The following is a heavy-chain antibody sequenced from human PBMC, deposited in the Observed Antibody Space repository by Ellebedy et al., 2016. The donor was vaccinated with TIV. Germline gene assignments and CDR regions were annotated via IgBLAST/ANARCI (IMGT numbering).Heavy chain of an antibody. Sequence: GESLKISCAASGFTFSDYYMSWIRQAPGKGLEWVSYISSSGSTIYYADSVRGRFTISRDNSKNTLYLQMNSLRAEDTAVYYCARGWDGYSLDYWGQGTLVTVSS. V-gene: IGHV3-11*01. D-gene: IGHD5-24*01. CDR3: ARGWDGYSLDY. J-gene: IGHJ4*02. CDR1: GFTFSDYY. CDR2: ISSSGSTI.